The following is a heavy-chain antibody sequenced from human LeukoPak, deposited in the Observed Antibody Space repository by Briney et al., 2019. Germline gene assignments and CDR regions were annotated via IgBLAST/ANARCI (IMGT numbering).Heavy chain of an antibody. D-gene: IGHD3-10*01. V-gene: IGHV3-30*18. J-gene: IGHJ6*04. CDR1: GFTFSSYG. CDR3: AKRITYYYGSGYGMDV. CDR2: ISYDGSNK. Sequence: GGSLRLSCAASGFTFSSYGMHWVRQAPGKGLEWVAVISYDGSNKYYADSVKGRFTISRDNSKNTLYLQMNSQRAEDTAVYYCAKRITYYYGSGYGMDVWGKGTAVTVSS.